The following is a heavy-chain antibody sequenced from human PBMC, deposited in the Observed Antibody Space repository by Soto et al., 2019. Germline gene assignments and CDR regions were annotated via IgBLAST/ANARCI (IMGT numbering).Heavy chain of an antibody. CDR1: GGTFSSYA. CDR2: IIPILGIA. Sequence: ASVKVSCKASGGTFSSYAISWVRRAPGQGLEWMGGIIPILGIANYAQKFQGRVTITADKSTSTAYMELSSLRSEDTAVYYCASGAWHYYGSGSYYSAEYFQHWGQGTLVTVSS. J-gene: IGHJ1*01. V-gene: IGHV1-69*10. D-gene: IGHD3-10*01. CDR3: ASGAWHYYGSGSYYSAEYFQH.